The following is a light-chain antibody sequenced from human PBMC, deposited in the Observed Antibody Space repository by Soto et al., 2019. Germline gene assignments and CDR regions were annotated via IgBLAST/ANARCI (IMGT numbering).Light chain of an antibody. Sequence: EIVLTQSPATLSLSPGERATLSCRASQSVSSSLAWYQQIPGQAPSLLIYDASNRATGIPARFSGSGSGTDFTLTISSLEPEDFAVYYCQQRSNWLLTFGGGTKVEIK. J-gene: IGKJ4*01. CDR2: DAS. CDR1: QSVSSS. CDR3: QQRSNWLLT. V-gene: IGKV3-11*01.